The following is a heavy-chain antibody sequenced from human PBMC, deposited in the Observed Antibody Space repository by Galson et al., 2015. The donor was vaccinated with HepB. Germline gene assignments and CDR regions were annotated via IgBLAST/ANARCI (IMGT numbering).Heavy chain of an antibody. CDR1: GSALSDLA. CDR3: ATAGDYYDNSAFGY. J-gene: IGHJ4*02. CDR2: FDPEDGET. D-gene: IGHD3-22*01. Sequence: SVKVSCKVSGSALSDLALHWVRQAPGKGPEWMGGFDPEDGETIYAQKFQGRVTMTEDTSTDTAYMELSSLRSEDTALYFCATAGDYYDNSAFGYWGQGTVVTVSS. V-gene: IGHV1-24*01.